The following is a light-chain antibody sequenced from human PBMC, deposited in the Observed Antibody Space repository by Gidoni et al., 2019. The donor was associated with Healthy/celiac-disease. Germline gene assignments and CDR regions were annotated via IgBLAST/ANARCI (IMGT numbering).Light chain of an antibody. J-gene: IGLJ1*01. CDR1: SSDVVGYNY. Sequence: QSALTQPASVSASPGQSITISCTGTSSDVVGYNYVSWYQQHPGKAPKLMIYDVSNRPSGVSNRFSGSKSGNTGSLTISGLQAEDEADYYCSSYTSSTLYVFGAGTKVTVL. CDR3: SSYTSSTLYV. V-gene: IGLV2-14*01. CDR2: DVS.